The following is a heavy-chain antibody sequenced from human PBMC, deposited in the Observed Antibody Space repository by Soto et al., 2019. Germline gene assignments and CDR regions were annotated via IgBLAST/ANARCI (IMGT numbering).Heavy chain of an antibody. V-gene: IGHV1-46*01. CDR3: ARDASVAGTLGYFDY. CDR1: GYTFTSYY. D-gene: IGHD6-19*01. Sequence: ASVKVSCKASGYTFTSYYMHWVRQAPGQGLEWMGIINPSGGSTSYAQKFQGRVTMTRDTSTSTVYMELSSLRSEDTAVYYCARDASVAGTLGYFDYWGQGTLVTVSS. CDR2: INPSGGST. J-gene: IGHJ4*02.